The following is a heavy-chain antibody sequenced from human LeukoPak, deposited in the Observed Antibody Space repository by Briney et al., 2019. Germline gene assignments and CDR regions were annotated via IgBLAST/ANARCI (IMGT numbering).Heavy chain of an antibody. CDR3: ARRNEYYDSSGYYYFDY. D-gene: IGHD3-22*01. V-gene: IGHV3-74*01. CDR1: GFTFSSYW. Sequence: GGSLRLSCAASGFTFSSYWMHWVRHAPGKGLVWVSRINSDGSSTSYADSVKGRFTISRDNAKNTLYLQMNSLRAEDTAVYYCARRNEYYDSSGYYYFDYWGQGTLVTVSS. CDR2: INSDGSST. J-gene: IGHJ4*02.